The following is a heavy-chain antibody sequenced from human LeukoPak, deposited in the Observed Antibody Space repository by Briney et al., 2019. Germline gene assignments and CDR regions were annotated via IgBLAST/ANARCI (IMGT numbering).Heavy chain of an antibody. CDR3: AKVPFFYVSSGWCVDY. CDR1: GFTFSSYA. CDR2: ISGSGGST. J-gene: IGHJ4*02. Sequence: GGSLRLSCAASGFTFSSYAMSWVRQAPGKGLEWVSAISGSGGSTYYADSVKGRFTISRDNSKNTLYLQMNSLRDEDTAVYYCAKVPFFYVSSGWCVDYWGQGTLVTVSS. V-gene: IGHV3-23*01. D-gene: IGHD6-19*01.